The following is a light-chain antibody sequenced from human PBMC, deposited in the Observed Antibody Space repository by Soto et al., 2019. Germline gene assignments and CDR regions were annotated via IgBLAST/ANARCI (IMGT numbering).Light chain of an antibody. CDR3: QQYGGSPLYT. V-gene: IGKV3-20*01. CDR2: GVS. Sequence: DIVLTQSPGTLSLSPGEGATLSCRASQSVSSSHLAWYQQKPGQAPRLVIYGVSSRATGIPDRFSGSGSETDFTLTTSRLEPEDFAVYYCQQYGGSPLYTFGQGTTLEIK. CDR1: QSVSSSH. J-gene: IGKJ2*01.